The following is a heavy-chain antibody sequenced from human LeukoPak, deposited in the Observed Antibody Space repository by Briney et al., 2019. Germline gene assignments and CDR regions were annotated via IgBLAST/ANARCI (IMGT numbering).Heavy chain of an antibody. CDR2: ISTGGSP. J-gene: IGHJ6*02. Sequence: PGGSLRLSCAASGFTVSNKYMTWVRQAPGKGLEWVSLISTGGSPYYTDSVKGRFTISRDNSKNTLFLQMNSLRAEDTAVYYCARGLLPRRGYSYGMDVWGQGTTVTVSS. CDR3: ARGLLPRRGYSYGMDV. V-gene: IGHV3-53*01. CDR1: GFTVSNKY. D-gene: IGHD3-10*01.